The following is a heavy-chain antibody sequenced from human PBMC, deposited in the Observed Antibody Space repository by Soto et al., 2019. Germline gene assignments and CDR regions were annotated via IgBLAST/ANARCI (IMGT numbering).Heavy chain of an antibody. CDR2: FYYSGRT. J-gene: IGHJ4*01. Sequence: ASETLSLTCSVSGGSISSGPYSWGWIRQPPGKGLEWIGTFYYSGRTFYNPSLESRVTISVDPSKNQFSLKLSSVTAADTAVYYCARLGDYYQAFDYWGHGTLVTVSS. CDR3: ARLGDYYQAFDY. CDR1: GGSISSGPYS. D-gene: IGHD3-22*01. V-gene: IGHV4-39*01.